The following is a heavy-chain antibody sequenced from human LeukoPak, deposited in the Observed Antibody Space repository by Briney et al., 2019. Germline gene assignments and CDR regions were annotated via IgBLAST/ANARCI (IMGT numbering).Heavy chain of an antibody. V-gene: IGHV4-38-2*02. CDR3: ARGPYDSSGYALDY. Sequence: SETLSLTCTVSGYSISSGYYWGWIRQPPGKGLEWIGNIYPSGTTYYNPSLKTRVTISVDTSKNQFSLKLSSVTAADTAVYYCARGPYDSSGYALDYWGQGTLVTVSS. CDR2: IYPSGTT. D-gene: IGHD3-22*01. J-gene: IGHJ4*02. CDR1: GYSISSGYY.